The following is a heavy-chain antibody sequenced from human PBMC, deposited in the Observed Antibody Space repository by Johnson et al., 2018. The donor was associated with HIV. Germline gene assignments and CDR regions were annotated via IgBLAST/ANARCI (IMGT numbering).Heavy chain of an antibody. D-gene: IGHD5-18*01. J-gene: IGHJ3*02. CDR3: ARDRGRYGYAAFDI. V-gene: IGHV3-30-3*01. Sequence: QVQLVESGGGVVQPGRSLRLSCAASGLTFSSYAMYCVRQAPGKGLEWVAVISYDGSNKYYADSVTGRFTISRDNSKNTLYLQMNSLRAEDTAVYYCARDRGRYGYAAFDIWGQGTMVTVSS. CDR1: GLTFSSYA. CDR2: ISYDGSNK.